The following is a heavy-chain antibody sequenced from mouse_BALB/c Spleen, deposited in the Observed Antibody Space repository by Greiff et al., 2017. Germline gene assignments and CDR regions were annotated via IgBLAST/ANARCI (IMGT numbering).Heavy chain of an antibody. CDR2: IRNKANGYTT. Sequence: EVKLMESGGGLVQPGGSLRLSCATSGFTFTDYYMSWVRQPPGKALEWLGFIRNKANGYTTAYSASVKGRFTISRDNYQSILYLQMNTLRAEDSATYYCARPYYYGSSGCFDVWGAGTTVTVSS. D-gene: IGHD1-1*01. V-gene: IGHV7-3*02. J-gene: IGHJ1*01. CDR3: ARPYYYGSSGCFDV. CDR1: GFTFTDYY.